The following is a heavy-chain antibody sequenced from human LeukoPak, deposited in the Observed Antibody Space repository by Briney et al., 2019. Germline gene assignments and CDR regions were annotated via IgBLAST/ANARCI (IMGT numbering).Heavy chain of an antibody. D-gene: IGHD3-22*01. Sequence: PGGSLRLSCAASGFTFSSYWMHWVRQAPGKGLVWVSRINSDGSSTAYADSVKGRFTTSRDNAKNTLYLHMNSLRDEDTAVYYCAREGPDSSGYYSDYWGQGTLVTVSS. V-gene: IGHV3-74*01. CDR3: AREGPDSSGYYSDY. CDR1: GFTFSSYW. CDR2: INSDGSST. J-gene: IGHJ4*02.